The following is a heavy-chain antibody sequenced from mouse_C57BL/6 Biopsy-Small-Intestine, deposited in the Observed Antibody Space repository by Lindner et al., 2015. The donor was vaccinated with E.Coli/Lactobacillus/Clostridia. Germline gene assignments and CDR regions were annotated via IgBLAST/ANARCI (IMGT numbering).Heavy chain of an antibody. D-gene: IGHD4-1*01. J-gene: IGHJ2*01. V-gene: IGHV5-17*01. CDR3: ARTAGTSPFDY. CDR1: GFTFSDYG. CDR2: ISSGSSTI. Sequence: VQLQESGGGLVKPGGSLKLSCAASGFTFSDYGMHWVRQAPEKGLEWVAYISSGSSTIYYADAVKGRFTISRDSAKNTLFLQMTSLRSEDTAMYYCARTAGTSPFDYWGQGTTLTVSS.